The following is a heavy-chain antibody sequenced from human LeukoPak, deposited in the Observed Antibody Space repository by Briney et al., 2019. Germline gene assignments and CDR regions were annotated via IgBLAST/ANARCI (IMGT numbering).Heavy chain of an antibody. D-gene: IGHD6-6*01. CDR1: GYTFTAYY. V-gene: IGHV1-2*02. Sequence: ASVKVSCKASGYTFTAYYMHWVRQAPGQGLEWMGWINPNSGGTNYAQKFQGRVTMTRDTSISTAYMELSRLRSDDTAVYYCASVIAARSNYYFDYWGQGTLVTVSS. CDR2: INPNSGGT. CDR3: ASVIAARSNYYFDY. J-gene: IGHJ4*02.